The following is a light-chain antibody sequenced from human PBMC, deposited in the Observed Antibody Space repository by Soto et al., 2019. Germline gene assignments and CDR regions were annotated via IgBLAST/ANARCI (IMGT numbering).Light chain of an antibody. CDR3: QQYNSWTTIT. CDR2: GAS. Sequence: EIAMTQSPATLSVSPGERATLSCRASQSISSKLGWYQQRPGQAPRLLIYGASTRATGIPARFSGSGSGTEFTLTISSLQSEDSAVYYCQQYNSWTTITFGQGTRLEIK. V-gene: IGKV3-15*01. CDR1: QSISSK. J-gene: IGKJ5*01.